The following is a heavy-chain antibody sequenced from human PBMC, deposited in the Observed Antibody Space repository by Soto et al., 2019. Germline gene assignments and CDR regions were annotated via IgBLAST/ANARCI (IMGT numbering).Heavy chain of an antibody. CDR1: GFTFSSYA. CDR2: ISGSGGST. D-gene: IGHD2-15*01. Sequence: GGSLRLSCAASGFTFSSYAMTWVRQAPGKGLEWVSIISGSGGSTYYADSVKGRFTISRDNSKKTLYLQMNSLRPEDTAMYYCAKVATNIAVTTDDAFDIWGQGTMVTVSS. CDR3: AKVATNIAVTTDDAFDI. J-gene: IGHJ3*02. V-gene: IGHV3-23*01.